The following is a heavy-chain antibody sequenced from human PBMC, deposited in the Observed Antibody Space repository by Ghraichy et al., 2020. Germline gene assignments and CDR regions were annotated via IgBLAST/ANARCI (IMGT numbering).Heavy chain of an antibody. J-gene: IGHJ4*02. CDR1: GYTFTGYY. D-gene: IGHD3-16*02. V-gene: IGHV1-2*02. Sequence: ASVKVSCKASGYTFTGYYIHWVRQAPGQGLEWMGWINPDSGGTNYAQKFQGGVTMTRDTSISTAYMELTRLRSDDTAVYYCAGGRDMITLGGVIAPWDYWGQGTLVTVSS. CDR2: INPDSGGT. CDR3: AGGRDMITLGGVIAPWDY.